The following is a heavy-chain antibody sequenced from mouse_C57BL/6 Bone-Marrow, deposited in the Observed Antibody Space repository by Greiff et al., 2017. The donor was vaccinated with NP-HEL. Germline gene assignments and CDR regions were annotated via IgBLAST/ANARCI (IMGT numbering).Heavy chain of an antibody. CDR1: GYTFTSYW. CDR3: ARGGYYDYDWFAY. D-gene: IGHD2-4*01. CDR2: IDPSDSYT. Sequence: VQLQQSGAELVMPGASVKLSCKASGYTFTSYWMHWVKQRPGQGLEWIGEIDPSDSYTNYNQKFKGKSTLTVDKSSSTAYMQLSSLTSEDSAVYYCARGGYYDYDWFAYWGQGTLVTVSA. J-gene: IGHJ3*01. V-gene: IGHV1-69*01.